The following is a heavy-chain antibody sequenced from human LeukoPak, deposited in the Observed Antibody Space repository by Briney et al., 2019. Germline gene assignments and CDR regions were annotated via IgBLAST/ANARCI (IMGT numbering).Heavy chain of an antibody. V-gene: IGHV3-23*01. Sequence: GGSLRLSCAASGFTFSSYAMSWVRQAPGKGLEWVSTLSGSGGSTYYADSVKGRFTISRDNSKNTLYLQMNSLRAEDTAVYYCAKDRNSSGSPADWLDPWGQGTLVAVSS. CDR2: LSGSGGST. J-gene: IGHJ5*02. D-gene: IGHD6-19*01. CDR3: AKDRNSSGSPADWLDP. CDR1: GFTFSSYA.